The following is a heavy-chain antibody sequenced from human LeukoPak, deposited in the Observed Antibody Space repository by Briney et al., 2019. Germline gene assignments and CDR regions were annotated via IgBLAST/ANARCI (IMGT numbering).Heavy chain of an antibody. CDR2: ITGNGGVT. V-gene: IGHV3-23*01. D-gene: IGHD2-8*01. CDR3: ARSRSYGYAFDI. J-gene: IGHJ3*02. Sequence: GGSLRLSCAASGFRFSNYGMNWVRQAPGKGLEWVSGITGNGGVTYYADSVKGRFTISRDNSRNTVYLQMNSLRAEDTAVYYCARSRSYGYAFDIWGQGTMVTVSS. CDR1: GFRFSNYG.